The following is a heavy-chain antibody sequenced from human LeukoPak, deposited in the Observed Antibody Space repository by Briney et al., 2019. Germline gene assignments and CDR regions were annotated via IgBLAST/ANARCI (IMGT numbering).Heavy chain of an antibody. Sequence: GGSLRLSCAASGFTFSSYGMSWVRQAPGKGLEWVSAISGSGGSTYYADSVKGRFTISRDNSKNTLYLQMNSLRAEDTAVYYCAKVGYSSGWCFDYWGQGTLVTVSS. CDR1: GFTFSSYG. CDR3: AKVGYSSGWCFDY. CDR2: ISGSGGST. D-gene: IGHD6-19*01. V-gene: IGHV3-23*01. J-gene: IGHJ4*02.